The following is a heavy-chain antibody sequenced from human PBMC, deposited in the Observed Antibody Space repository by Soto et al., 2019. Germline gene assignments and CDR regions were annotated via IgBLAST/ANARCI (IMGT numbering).Heavy chain of an antibody. CDR3: ARDGGEPQLVNWFDP. J-gene: IGHJ5*02. CDR1: GFTFSSYA. Sequence: QVQLVESGGGVVQPGRSLRLSCAASGFTFSSYAMHWVRQAPGKGLEWVAVISYDGSNKYYADSVKGRFTISRDNSKNTLYLQMNSQRAEDTAVYYCARDGGEPQLVNWFDPWGQGTLVTVSS. CDR2: ISYDGSNK. D-gene: IGHD6-13*01. V-gene: IGHV3-30-3*01.